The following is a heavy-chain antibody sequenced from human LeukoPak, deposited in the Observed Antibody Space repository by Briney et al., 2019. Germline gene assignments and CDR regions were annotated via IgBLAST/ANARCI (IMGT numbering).Heavy chain of an antibody. CDR3: ARGEGGYYSHWHFDL. V-gene: IGHV4-59*02. Sequence: SETLSLTCNVSGGFVSTYYWSWIRQSPGKGLEWIGYKYYSGNTNYSPSLQSRVTISVDTSTNQVFLQLTSVTAADTAVYYCARGEGGYYSHWHFDLWGRSILVSVSS. D-gene: IGHD2-15*01. CDR2: KYYSGNT. J-gene: IGHJ2*01. CDR1: GGFVSTYY.